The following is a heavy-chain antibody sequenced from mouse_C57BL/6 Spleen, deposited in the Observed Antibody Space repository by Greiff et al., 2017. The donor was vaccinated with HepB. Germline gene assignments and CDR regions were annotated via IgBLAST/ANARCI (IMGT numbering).Heavy chain of an antibody. CDR2: ISSGSSTI. CDR1: GFTFSDYG. Sequence: EVKLVESGGGLVKPGGSLKLSCAASGFTFSDYGMHWVRQAPEKGLEWVAYISSGSSTIYYADTVKGRFTISRDNAKNTLFLQMTSLRSEDTAMYYCARGFPYAMDYWGQGTSVTVSS. V-gene: IGHV5-17*01. J-gene: IGHJ4*01. CDR3: ARGFPYAMDY.